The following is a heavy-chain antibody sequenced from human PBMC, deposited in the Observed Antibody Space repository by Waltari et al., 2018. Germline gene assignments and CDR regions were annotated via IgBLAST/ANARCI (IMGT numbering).Heavy chain of an antibody. CDR1: ALTFNTYG. V-gene: IGHV3-74*03. J-gene: IGHJ4*02. Sequence: EVQLVESGGGLIQPGGSLRLACAASALTFNTYGMNWVRQVPGKCRVWVSRIKGDGSGTMYADSVKGRFTISRDNAKNTFYLQMNSLRVEDTAVYYCARDGAGDIDLDNWGQGTLVTVSS. CDR2: IKGDGSGT. CDR3: ARDGAGDIDLDN. D-gene: IGHD6-13*01.